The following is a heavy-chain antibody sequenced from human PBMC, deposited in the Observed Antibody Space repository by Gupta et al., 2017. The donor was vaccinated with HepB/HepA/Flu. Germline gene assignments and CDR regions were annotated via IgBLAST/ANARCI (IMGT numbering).Heavy chain of an antibody. J-gene: IGHJ6*02. D-gene: IGHD5-12*01. Sequence: QVQLVQSGAEVKKPGSSVKVSCKASGGTFSSYAISWVRQAPGQGLEWMGRIIPILGIANYAQKGQGRVTITADKSTSTAYMELRRLRSEDTAVYYCARDPRDIAPYGMDVGGQGTTVTVSS. V-gene: IGHV1-69*04. CDR3: ARDPRDIAPYGMDV. CDR1: GGTFSSYA. CDR2: IIPILGIA.